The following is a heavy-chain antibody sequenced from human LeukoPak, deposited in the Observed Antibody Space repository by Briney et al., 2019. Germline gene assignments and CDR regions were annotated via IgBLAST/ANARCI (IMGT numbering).Heavy chain of an antibody. J-gene: IGHJ4*02. CDR3: AREVAHCGGDCYSHFDY. D-gene: IGHD2-21*02. CDR1: GFTFSSYA. CDR2: ISYDGSNK. V-gene: IGHV3-30-3*01. Sequence: GRSLRLSCAASGFTFSSYAMHWVRQAPGKGLEWVAVISYDGSNKYYADSVKDRFTISRDNSKNTLYLQMNSLRAEDTAVYYCAREVAHCGGDCYSHFDYWGQGTLVTVSS.